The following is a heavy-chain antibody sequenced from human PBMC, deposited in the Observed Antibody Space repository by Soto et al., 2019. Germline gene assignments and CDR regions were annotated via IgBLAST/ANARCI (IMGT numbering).Heavy chain of an antibody. J-gene: IGHJ6*03. Sequence: QVQLVESGGGVVQPGRSLRLSCAASGFTFSSYGMHWVRQAPGKGLEWVAVIWYDGSNKYYADSVKGRFTISRDNSKNTLYLQMNSLRAEDTAVYYCARDPRFLSGYYYYYMDGWGKGTTVTVSS. CDR3: ARDPRFLSGYYYYYMDG. CDR2: IWYDGSNK. V-gene: IGHV3-33*01. CDR1: GFTFSSYG.